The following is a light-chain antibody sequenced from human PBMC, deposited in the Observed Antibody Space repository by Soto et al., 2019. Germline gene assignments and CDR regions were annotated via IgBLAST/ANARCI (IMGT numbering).Light chain of an antibody. CDR3: QQYGSAPYT. Sequence: EIVLTQSPGTLSLSPGERATLSCRASQIFSSSYLGWYQQKSGQAPRLLMYGASSRATGIPDRFRGSGSGPDCTRTSSRREPEDAAVYYCQQYGSAPYTFGQGTKLEIK. CDR2: GAS. CDR1: QIFSSSY. J-gene: IGKJ2*01. V-gene: IGKV3-20*01.